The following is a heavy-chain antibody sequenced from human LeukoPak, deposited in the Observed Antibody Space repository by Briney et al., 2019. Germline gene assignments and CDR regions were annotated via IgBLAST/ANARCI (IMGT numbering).Heavy chain of an antibody. D-gene: IGHD5-24*01. V-gene: IGHV3-30*03. Sequence: TGGSLRLSCAASGFTFSSHGMHWVRQAPGKGLEWVAVISYDGSNKYYADSVKGRFTISRDNSKNTLYLQMNSLRAEDTAVYYCATPVEMASDYWGQGTLVTVSS. CDR1: GFTFSSHG. CDR2: ISYDGSNK. CDR3: ATPVEMASDY. J-gene: IGHJ4*02.